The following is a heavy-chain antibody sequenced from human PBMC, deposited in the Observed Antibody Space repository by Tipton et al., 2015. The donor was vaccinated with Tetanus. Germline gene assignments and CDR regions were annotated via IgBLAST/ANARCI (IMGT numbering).Heavy chain of an antibody. Sequence: SLRLSCAASGFTFSSYWMHWVRQAPGKGLEWLSNTDNYGRFVTYADSVKGRFTMSRDNSKNTLYLQMNSLRAEDTAVYYCAREADCSGGSCFSGDFDNWGQGTQVTVSS. J-gene: IGHJ4*02. V-gene: IGHV3-74*03. CDR2: TDNYGRFV. CDR3: AREADCSGGSCFSGDFDN. CDR1: GFTFSSYW. D-gene: IGHD2-15*01.